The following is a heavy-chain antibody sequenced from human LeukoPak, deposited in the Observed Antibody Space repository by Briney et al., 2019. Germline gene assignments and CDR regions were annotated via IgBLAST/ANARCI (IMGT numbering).Heavy chain of an antibody. CDR1: GFTFSDYY. CDR2: ISSSGSTI. V-gene: IGHV3-11*04. CDR3: ARDPDVVGATPFDY. Sequence: GGSLRLSCAASGFTFSDYYMSWIRQAPGKGLEWVSYISSSGSTIYYADSVEGRFTISRDNAKNSLYLQMNSLRAEDTAVYYCARDPDVVGATPFDYWGQGTLVTVSS. D-gene: IGHD1-26*01. J-gene: IGHJ4*02.